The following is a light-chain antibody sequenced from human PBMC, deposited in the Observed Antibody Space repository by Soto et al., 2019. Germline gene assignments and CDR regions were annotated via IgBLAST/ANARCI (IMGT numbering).Light chain of an antibody. CDR3: ATWDDSLSGLV. J-gene: IGLJ2*01. CDR2: RND. CDR1: SSNIGSNY. Sequence: QSVLTQPPSASGTPGQRVTISCSGSSSNIGSNYVYWYQQLPKTAPQLLIYRNDQRPSGVPDRFSGSKSGTSASLAISGLRSEDEADYYCATWDDSLSGLVFGGGTKLTVL. V-gene: IGLV1-47*01.